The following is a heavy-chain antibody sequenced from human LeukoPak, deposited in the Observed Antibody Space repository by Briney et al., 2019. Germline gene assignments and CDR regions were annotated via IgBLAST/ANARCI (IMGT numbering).Heavy chain of an antibody. CDR2: IYYSGST. D-gene: IGHD3-22*01. CDR1: GGSISSDY. Sequence: SETLSLTCTVSGGSISSDYWSWIRQPPGKGLEWIGYIYYSGSTNYNPSLKSRVTISVDTSKNQFSLKLSSVTAADTAVYYCARHPSYYYDSSGLGWYFDLWGRGTLVTVSS. J-gene: IGHJ2*01. V-gene: IGHV4-59*08. CDR3: ARHPSYYYDSSGLGWYFDL.